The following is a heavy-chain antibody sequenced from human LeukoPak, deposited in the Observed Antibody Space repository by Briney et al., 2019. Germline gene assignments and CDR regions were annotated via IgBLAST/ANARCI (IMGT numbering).Heavy chain of an antibody. CDR1: GFTFSSYS. D-gene: IGHD1-26*01. Sequence: KPGGSLRLSCAASGFTFSSYSMNWVRQAPGKGLEWVSSISSSSSYIYYADSVKGRFTISRDNAKNSLYLQMNSLRAEDTAVYYCASGGGGSYYGVFVYWGQGTLVTVSS. CDR2: ISSSSSYI. V-gene: IGHV3-21*01. J-gene: IGHJ4*02. CDR3: ASGGGGSYYGVFVY.